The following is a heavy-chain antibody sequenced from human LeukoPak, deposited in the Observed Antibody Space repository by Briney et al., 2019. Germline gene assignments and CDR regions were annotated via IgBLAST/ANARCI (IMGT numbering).Heavy chain of an antibody. D-gene: IGHD1-26*01. CDR2: IYYSGST. Sequence: SETLSLTCTVSGGSISTSNYYWSWIRQPPGKGLEWIGYIYYSGSTNYNPSLKSRVTISVDTSKNQFSLKLSSVTAADTAVYYCARDKVGGSYSYWGQGTLVTVSS. CDR1: GGSISTSNYY. V-gene: IGHV4-61*01. J-gene: IGHJ4*02. CDR3: ARDKVGGSYSY.